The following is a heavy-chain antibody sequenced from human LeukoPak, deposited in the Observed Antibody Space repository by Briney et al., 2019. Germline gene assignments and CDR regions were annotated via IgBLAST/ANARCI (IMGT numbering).Heavy chain of an antibody. Sequence: SVKVSCEASGYDFTAYTLNWVRQAPGQGLEWMGRIIPILNIADYAQKFQGRVTITADTSTSTAYMELSSLRSEDTAVYYCARVAGSSYDYWGQGTLVTVSS. J-gene: IGHJ4*02. CDR2: IIPILNIA. V-gene: IGHV1-69*02. CDR3: ARVAGSSYDY. D-gene: IGHD3-10*01. CDR1: GYDFTAYT.